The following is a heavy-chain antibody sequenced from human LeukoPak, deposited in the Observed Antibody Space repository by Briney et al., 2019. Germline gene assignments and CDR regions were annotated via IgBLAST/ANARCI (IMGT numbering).Heavy chain of an antibody. D-gene: IGHD4-11*01. CDR3: ARQAGGYDYSYGRWFDP. J-gene: IGHJ5*02. Sequence: GESLTISCKGSGYRFASYWIGWVRQMPGKGLEWMGIMYPGDSDTRYSPSFQGQVTISADKSISTAYLQWSSLKASDTAMYYCARQAGGYDYSYGRWFDPWGQGTLVTVSS. CDR2: MYPGDSDT. CDR1: GYRFASYW. V-gene: IGHV5-51*01.